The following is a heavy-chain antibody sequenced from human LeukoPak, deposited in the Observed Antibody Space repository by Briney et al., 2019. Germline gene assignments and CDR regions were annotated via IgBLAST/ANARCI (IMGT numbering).Heavy chain of an antibody. V-gene: IGHV4-39*02. D-gene: IGHD4-17*01. CDR1: GASISSSSSS. J-gene: IGHJ4*02. CDR2: IYYSGLT. Sequence: SETLSLTCTVSGASISSSSSSWGWVRQPPGKGPEWIGSIYYSGLTYDNPSLKSRVPISVDPSKNHFSLKVSSVTAADTAVYYCASGTFDDYGDYDRGDYFDHWGQGTLVTVSS. CDR3: ASGTFDDYGDYDRGDYFDH.